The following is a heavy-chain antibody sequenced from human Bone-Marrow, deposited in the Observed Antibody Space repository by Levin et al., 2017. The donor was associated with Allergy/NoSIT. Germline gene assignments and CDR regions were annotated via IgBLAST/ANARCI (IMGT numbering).Heavy chain of an antibody. CDR3: GRYRRSGWPDLDC. CDR2: IKQDGNEK. D-gene: IGHD6-19*01. CDR1: GFTFSNYW. Sequence: QAGGSLRLSCAASGFTFSNYWMGWVRQAPGKGLEWVANIKQDGNEKYYVDSVRGRFTISRDNAEASLHLQMHSLRAEDTAVYYCGRYRRSGWPDLDCWGQGTLVTVSS. J-gene: IGHJ4*02. V-gene: IGHV3-7*01.